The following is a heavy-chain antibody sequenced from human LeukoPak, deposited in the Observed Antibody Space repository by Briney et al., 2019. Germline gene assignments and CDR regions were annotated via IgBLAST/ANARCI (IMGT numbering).Heavy chain of an antibody. V-gene: IGHV3-73*01. CDR3: TRPLLGYCSSTSCQGTDY. D-gene: IGHD2-2*01. Sequence: GGSLRLSCAASGFTFSSYAVSWVRHASGKGLEWVGRIRSKANSYATAYAASVKGRFTISRDDSKNTAYLQMNSLKTEDTAVYYCTRPLLGYCSSTSCQGTDYWGQGTLVTVSS. CDR1: GFTFSSYA. CDR2: IRSKANSYAT. J-gene: IGHJ4*02.